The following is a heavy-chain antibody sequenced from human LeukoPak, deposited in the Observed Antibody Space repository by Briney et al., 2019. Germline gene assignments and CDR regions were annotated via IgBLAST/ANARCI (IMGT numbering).Heavy chain of an antibody. V-gene: IGHV4-34*01. D-gene: IGHD4-17*01. CDR2: INHSGST. CDR1: GGSFSGYY. CDR3: AGSYGDFDY. Sequence: SETLSLICAVYGGSFSGYYWSWIRQPPGKGLEWIGEINHSGSTNYNPSLKSRVTISVDTSKNQFSLKLSSVTAADTAVYYCAGSYGDFDYWGQGTLVTVSS. J-gene: IGHJ4*02.